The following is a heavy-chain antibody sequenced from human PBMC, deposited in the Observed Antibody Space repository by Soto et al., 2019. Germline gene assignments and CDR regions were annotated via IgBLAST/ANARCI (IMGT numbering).Heavy chain of an antibody. CDR3: ARRLLETRDWFDP. Sequence: QVQLVQSGAEVKKPGASAKVSCKASGYSFTAYYMHWLRQAPGQGLEWMGWIKPDNGGTNYAQKFQGRVTMTRDTSINTAYMELSRLTSDDTAVYYCARRLLETRDWFDPWGQGTLVTVSS. V-gene: IGHV1-2*02. D-gene: IGHD3-3*01. CDR1: GYSFTAYY. J-gene: IGHJ5*02. CDR2: IKPDNGGT.